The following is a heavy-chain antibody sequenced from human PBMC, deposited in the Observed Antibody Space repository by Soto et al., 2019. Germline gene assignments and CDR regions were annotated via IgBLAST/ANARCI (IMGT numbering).Heavy chain of an antibody. CDR3: ARDSSRYHFGMDV. CDR1: GYTFTSYD. Sequence: GASVKVSCKASGYTFTSYDINWVRQATGQGLEWMGWMNPNSGNTDYAQKFQGRVTMTRNTSINTAYLQWSSLKASDTAMYYCARDSSRYHFGMDVWGQGTTVTVS. V-gene: IGHV1-8*01. D-gene: IGHD6-13*01. CDR2: MNPNSGNT. J-gene: IGHJ6*02.